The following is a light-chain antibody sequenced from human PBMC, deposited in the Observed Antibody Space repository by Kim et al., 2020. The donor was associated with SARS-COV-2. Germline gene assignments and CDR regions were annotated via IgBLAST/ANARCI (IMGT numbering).Light chain of an antibody. CDR2: YDS. J-gene: IGLJ3*02. Sequence: VARGNTASITCGEDNIGAKSVHWYQQKPGQAPVVVIYYDSGRPSGIPERFSGSNSGNTATLTISRVEAGDEADYYCQVWDRTSDRVFGGGTKLTVL. V-gene: IGLV3-21*04. CDR1: NIGAKS. CDR3: QVWDRTSDRV.